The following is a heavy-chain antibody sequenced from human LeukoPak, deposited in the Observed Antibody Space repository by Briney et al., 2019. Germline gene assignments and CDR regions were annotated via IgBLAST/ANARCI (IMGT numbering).Heavy chain of an antibody. J-gene: IGHJ6*02. V-gene: IGHV1-18*01. CDR2: ISAYNGNT. CDR1: GYTFTSYG. D-gene: IGHD2-2*01. CDR3: ARGYQLLWGHYYGMDV. Sequence: ASVKVSCKASGYTFTSYGISWVRQAPGQGLEWMGWISAYNGNTNYAQKLQGRVTMTTDTSTSTAYMELRSLRSDDTAVYYCARGYQLLWGHYYGMDVWGQGTTVTVSS.